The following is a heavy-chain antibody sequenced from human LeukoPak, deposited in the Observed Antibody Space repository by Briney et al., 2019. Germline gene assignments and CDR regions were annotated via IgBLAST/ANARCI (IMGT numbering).Heavy chain of an antibody. Sequence: LAGGSLRLSCAASGFIFSNYVVSWVRQAPGKGLEWVSVISGSGGETNYAASVKGRFTISRDNSKNTLYLQMNSLRAEDTAVYHCAKAPGTATAARYFEYWGQGTLVTVSS. CDR2: ISGSGGET. V-gene: IGHV3-23*01. D-gene: IGHD1-1*01. CDR3: AKAPGTATAARYFEY. CDR1: GFIFSNYV. J-gene: IGHJ4*02.